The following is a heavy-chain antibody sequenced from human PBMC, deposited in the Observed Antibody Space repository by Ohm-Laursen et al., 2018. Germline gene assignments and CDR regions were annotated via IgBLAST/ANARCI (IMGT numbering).Heavy chain of an antibody. J-gene: IGHJ6*02. Sequence: SLRLSCTASGFTFSNAWMSWVRQAPGKGLEWVGRIKSKTDGGTTDYAAPVNGRFTISRDDSKNTLYLQMNSLKTEDTAVYYCTTVPTSDGMDVWGQGTTVTVSS. V-gene: IGHV3-15*01. CDR2: IKSKTDGGTT. CDR1: GFTFSNAW. CDR3: TTVPTSDGMDV.